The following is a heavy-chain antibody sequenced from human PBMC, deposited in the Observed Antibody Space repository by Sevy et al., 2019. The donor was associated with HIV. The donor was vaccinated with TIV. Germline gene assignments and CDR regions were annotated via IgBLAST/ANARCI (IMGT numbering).Heavy chain of an antibody. Sequence: SETLSLTCSVSGGSISSNIYYWGWIRQPPGKGLEWIGSIYYSAYSDSTYYNTSLKSRVIISVDTSKNQFSLKLRSVTAADTAVYYCATWYYDILTGYFFDIWGQGTKITVSS. V-gene: IGHV4-39*01. D-gene: IGHD3-9*01. J-gene: IGHJ3*02. CDR2: IYYSAYSDST. CDR1: GGSISSNIYY. CDR3: ATWYYDILTGYFFDI.